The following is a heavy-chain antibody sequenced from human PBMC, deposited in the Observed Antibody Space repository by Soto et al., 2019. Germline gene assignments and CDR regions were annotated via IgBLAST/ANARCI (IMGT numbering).Heavy chain of an antibody. J-gene: IGHJ6*02. V-gene: IGHV3-48*02. Sequence: EVQLVESGGGLVQPGGSLRLSCAASGFTLSSYNMNWVRQAPGKGLEWVSYISGSSDTIYYADSVKGPFTISRENAKNSLYLQMDSLRDEDTAVYYCARDHGGSTWFVGIYYYFGVDVWGQGTTVTVSS. CDR2: ISGSSDTI. D-gene: IGHD6-13*01. CDR1: GFTLSSYN. CDR3: ARDHGGSTWFVGIYYYFGVDV.